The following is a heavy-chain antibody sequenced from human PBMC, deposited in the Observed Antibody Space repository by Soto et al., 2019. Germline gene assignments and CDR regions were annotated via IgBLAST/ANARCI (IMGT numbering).Heavy chain of an antibody. J-gene: IGHJ5*01. CDR3: ARSDGYNFNWLDS. CDR1: GYTFTSYD. V-gene: IGHV1-8*01. Sequence: QVQLVQSGAEVKTPGASVKVSCKASGYTFTSYDMNWVRQAPGQGLEWMGWMNPNSGNTGYAQKFQGRLTMTRDTAISIAHMELSSLRNKDTAVYYCARSDGYNFNWLDSWGQGTLVTVSA. D-gene: IGHD2-21*01. CDR2: MNPNSGNT.